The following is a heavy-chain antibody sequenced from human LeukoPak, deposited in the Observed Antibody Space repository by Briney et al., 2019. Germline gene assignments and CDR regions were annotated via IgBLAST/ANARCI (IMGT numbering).Heavy chain of an antibody. J-gene: IGHJ4*02. D-gene: IGHD6-19*01. Sequence: PGGSLRLSCAASGFTFSSYWMSWVRQAPGKGLEWVAVISYDGSNKYYADSVKGRFTISRDNSKNTLYLQMNSLRAEDTAVYYWARDAGIAVAGAHSYFDYWGQGPLVTVSS. CDR1: GFTFSSYW. CDR2: ISYDGSNK. CDR3: ARDAGIAVAGAHSYFDY. V-gene: IGHV3-30*03.